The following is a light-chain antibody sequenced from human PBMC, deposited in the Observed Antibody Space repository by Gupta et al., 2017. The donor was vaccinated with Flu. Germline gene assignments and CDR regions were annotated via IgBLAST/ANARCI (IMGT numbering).Light chain of an antibody. J-gene: IGLJ3*02. CDR1: SSDVGTYKL. CDR2: EDS. V-gene: IGLV2-23*01. CDR3: CSYAGSSTLV. Sequence: QSALTQPASVSRSPLDSLTISSTVTSSDVGTYKLVSWYQQYPGKAPKFMIYEDSKRPSGVSDRFSGSKSGNTASLTISGLQAEDEADYYCCSYAGSSTLVFGGGTKLTVL.